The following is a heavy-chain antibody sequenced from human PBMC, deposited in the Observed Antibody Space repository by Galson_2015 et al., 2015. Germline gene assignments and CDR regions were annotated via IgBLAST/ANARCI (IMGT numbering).Heavy chain of an antibody. CDR1: GITFSSYA. CDR3: AKNRAGWYSRGGSNS. Sequence: SLRLSYAASGITFSSYAMNWVRQAPGKGLEWVSVISGSGDSTFYGDSVKGRFTISRDNSKNTLFLQMNSLRAEDTAVYYCAKNRAGWYSRGGSNSWGQGTLVTVSS. V-gene: IGHV3-23*01. CDR2: ISGSGDST. J-gene: IGHJ4*02. D-gene: IGHD6-19*01.